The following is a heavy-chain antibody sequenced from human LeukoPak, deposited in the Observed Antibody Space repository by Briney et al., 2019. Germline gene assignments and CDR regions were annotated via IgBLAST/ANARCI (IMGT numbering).Heavy chain of an antibody. CDR1: GGSISSGDYS. CDR2: IYYSGST. J-gene: IGHJ5*02. Sequence: SETLSLTCTVSGGSISSGDYSWSWIRQPPGKGLEWIGNIYYSGSTYYNPSLKSRVNISVDTSKNQFSLKLTSVTAADTAVYYCARSQFYGSGSYQGRWFDPWGQGTLVTASS. CDR3: ARSQFYGSGSYQGRWFDP. D-gene: IGHD3-10*01. V-gene: IGHV4-30-4*07.